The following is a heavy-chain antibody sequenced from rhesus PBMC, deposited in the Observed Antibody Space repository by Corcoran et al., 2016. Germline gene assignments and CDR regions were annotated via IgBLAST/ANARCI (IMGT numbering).Heavy chain of an antibody. CDR1: GGSISGYYY. J-gene: IGHJ4*01. V-gene: IGHV4-73*01. CDR2: IYSNSAST. CDR3: ARLVYRGGFDY. Sequence: QVQLQQWGEGLVKPSETLSLTCAVYGGSISGYYYWSWIRQPPGKGLEWIGYIYSNSASTNYNPSLKNRVTISKDTSKNQFSLKLSSVTAADTAVYYCARLVYRGGFDYWGQGVLVTVSS. D-gene: IGHD5-24*01.